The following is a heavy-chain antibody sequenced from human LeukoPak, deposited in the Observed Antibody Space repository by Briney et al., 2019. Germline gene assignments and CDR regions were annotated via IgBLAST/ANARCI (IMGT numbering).Heavy chain of an antibody. V-gene: IGHV1-69*13. Sequence: PSVKLSCTASGGTFTIYAISWVRQAPGQGLEWMGGIIPIFGTANYAQKFQGRVTITADESTSTAYMELSSLRSEDTAVYYCASSGYYFDYWGQGTLVTVSS. CDR2: IIPIFGTA. D-gene: IGHD5-12*01. J-gene: IGHJ4*02. CDR3: ASSGYYFDY. CDR1: GGTFTIYA.